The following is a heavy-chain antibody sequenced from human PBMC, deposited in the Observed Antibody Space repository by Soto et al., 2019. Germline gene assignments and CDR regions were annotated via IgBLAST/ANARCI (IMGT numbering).Heavy chain of an antibody. CDR3: ARGRFEDYYDSSGYLGPGMDV. CDR2: ISSSADTI. CDR1: GFSFSSYE. D-gene: IGHD3-22*01. J-gene: IGHJ6*02. Sequence: HPGGSLRLSCAASGFSFSSYEMNWVRQAPGKGLEWISYISSSADTIYSEDSVKGRFTISRDNAKNSLCLQMNSLRAEDTAVYYCARGRFEDYYDSSGYLGPGMDVWGQGTTVTVSS. V-gene: IGHV3-48*03.